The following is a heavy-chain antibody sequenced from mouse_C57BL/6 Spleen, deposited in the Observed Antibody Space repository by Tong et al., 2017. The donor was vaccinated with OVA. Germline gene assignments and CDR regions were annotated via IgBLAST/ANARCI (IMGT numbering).Heavy chain of an antibody. V-gene: IGHV1-63*01. CDR2: IYPGGGYT. CDR1: GYTFTNYW. CDR3: ARSEPFAY. Sequence: VQLQESGAELVRPGTSVKMSCKASGYTFTNYWIGWAKQRPGHGLEWIGDIYPGGGYTNYNEKFKGKATLTADKSSSTAYMQLSSLTSEDSAVYFCARSEPFAYWGQGTLVTVSS. J-gene: IGHJ3*01.